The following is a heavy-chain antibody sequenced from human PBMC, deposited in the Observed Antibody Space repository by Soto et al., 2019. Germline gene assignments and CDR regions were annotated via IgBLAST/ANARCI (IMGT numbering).Heavy chain of an antibody. Sequence: KLQGRVTMTTDTSTSTAYMELRSLRSDDMAVYYCARERGGRIAARPDFDYWGQGTLVTVSS. D-gene: IGHD6-6*01. CDR3: ARERGGRIAARPDFDY. V-gene: IGHV1-18*03. J-gene: IGHJ4*02.